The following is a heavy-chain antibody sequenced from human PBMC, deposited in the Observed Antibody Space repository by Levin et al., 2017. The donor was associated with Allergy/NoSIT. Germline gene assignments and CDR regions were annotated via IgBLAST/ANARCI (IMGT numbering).Heavy chain of an antibody. CDR3: VKSPHSSGWYPIFDY. V-gene: IGHV3-64D*06. D-gene: IGHD6-19*01. J-gene: IGHJ4*02. CDR1: GFTFSSYA. CDR2: ISSNGGST. Sequence: GGSLRLSCSASGFTFSSYAMHWVRQAPGKGLEYVSAISSNGGSTYYADSVKGRFTISRDNSKNTLYLQMSSLRAEDTAVYYCVKSPHSSGWYPIFDYWGQGTLVTVSS.